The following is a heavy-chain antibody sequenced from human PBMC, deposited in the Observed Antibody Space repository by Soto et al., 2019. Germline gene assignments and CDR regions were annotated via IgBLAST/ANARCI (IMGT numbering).Heavy chain of an antibody. D-gene: IGHD6-19*01. CDR1: GFSLSTSGVG. J-gene: IGHJ5*01. V-gene: IGHV2-5*02. Sequence: QITLKESGPTLVKPTQTLTLTCTFSGFSLSTSGVGVGWIRQPPGKALEWLALIYWDDDKRYSPSLKSRLSITKDTSKNQVVLTMTNMDPVDTATYYCAYSPRRGWSPAWFDSWGQGTLVTVSS. CDR3: AYSPRRGWSPAWFDS. CDR2: IYWDDDK.